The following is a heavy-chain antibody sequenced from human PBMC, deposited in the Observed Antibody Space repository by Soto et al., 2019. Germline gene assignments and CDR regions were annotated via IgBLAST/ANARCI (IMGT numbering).Heavy chain of an antibody. J-gene: IGHJ6*02. D-gene: IGHD6-6*01. Sequence: SETLSLTCAVYGGSFSDYFWTWIRQPPGKGLEWIGEINHSGSTNFNPSRKSRVAISADTSRNQFSLRVTSVTDADTAVYYCAGREFARSSFPYYYYAVDVWGQGTTVTVSS. V-gene: IGHV4-34*01. CDR2: INHSGST. CDR1: GGSFSDYF. CDR3: AGREFARSSFPYYYYAVDV.